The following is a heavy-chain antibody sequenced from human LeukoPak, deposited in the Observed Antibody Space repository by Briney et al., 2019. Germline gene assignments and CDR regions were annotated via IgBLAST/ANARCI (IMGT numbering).Heavy chain of an antibody. V-gene: IGHV1-69*06. CDR1: GGTFSSYA. Sequence: SVKVSCTASGGTFSSYAISWVRQAPGQGLEWMGGIIPIFGTANYAQKFQGRVTITADKSTSTAYMELSSLRSEDTAVYYCAREKHTGYYYGSGKNWFDPWGQGTLVTVSS. J-gene: IGHJ5*02. CDR2: IIPIFGTA. D-gene: IGHD3-10*01. CDR3: AREKHTGYYYGSGKNWFDP.